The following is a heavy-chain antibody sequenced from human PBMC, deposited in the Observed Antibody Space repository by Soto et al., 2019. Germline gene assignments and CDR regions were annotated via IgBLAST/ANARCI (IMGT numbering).Heavy chain of an antibody. CDR3: ARRWGIAATGSSPGFDI. CDR2: ISNDGGST. J-gene: IGHJ3*02. CDR1: GFTFSNYA. V-gene: IGHV3-64*01. Sequence: EVQLVESGGGLVQPGGSLRLSCAASGFTFSNYAIHWVRQAPGKGLEHVSAISNDGGSTYYANSVKGRFTISRDNSKNTLYLQLGSLRPDDMAVYYCARRWGIAATGSSPGFDIWGQGTLVTVSS. D-gene: IGHD6-13*01.